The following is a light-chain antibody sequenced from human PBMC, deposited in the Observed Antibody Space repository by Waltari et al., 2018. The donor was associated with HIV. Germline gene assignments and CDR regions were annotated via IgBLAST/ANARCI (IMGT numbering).Light chain of an antibody. CDR1: RGRDF. Sequence: QSVLTQPPSASGTPGPGVTLSLSGGRGRDFVYWYQVLPGTAPKLLIQRSYQRASGVPDRFSGSKSGTSASLAISGLRSEDGADYYCAVWDDNLNVVFGGGTKLTVL. CDR3: AVWDDNLNVV. CDR2: RSY. V-gene: IGLV1-47*01. J-gene: IGLJ2*01.